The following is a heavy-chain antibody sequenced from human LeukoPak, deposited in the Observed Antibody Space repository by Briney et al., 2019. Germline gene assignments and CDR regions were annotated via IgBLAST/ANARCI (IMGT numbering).Heavy chain of an antibody. CDR2: MNPNSGNT. V-gene: IGHV1-8*01. J-gene: IGHJ6*02. D-gene: IGHD2-2*01. CDR3: ARAGGYCSSTSCSLRYYYGMDV. Sequence: ASVKVSCKASGYTFTSYDINWVRQATGQGLEWMGWMNPNSGNTGYAQKFQGRVTMTRNTSISTAYMELSSLRSEDTAVYYCARAGGYCSSTSCSLRYYYGMDVWGQGTTVTVSS. CDR1: GYTFTSYD.